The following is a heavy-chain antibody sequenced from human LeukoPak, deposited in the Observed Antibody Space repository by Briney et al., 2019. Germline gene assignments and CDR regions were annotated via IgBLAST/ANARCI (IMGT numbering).Heavy chain of an antibody. D-gene: IGHD1-26*01. CDR2: IYYSGST. V-gene: IGHV4-30-4*01. Sequence: WIGYIYYSGSTYYNPSLKSRVTISVDTSKNQFSLKLSSVTAADTAVYYCAVSRGSYFDYWGQGTLVTVSS. CDR3: AVSRGSYFDY. J-gene: IGHJ4*02.